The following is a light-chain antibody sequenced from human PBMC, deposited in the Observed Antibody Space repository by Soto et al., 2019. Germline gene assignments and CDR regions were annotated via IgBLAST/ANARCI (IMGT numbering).Light chain of an antibody. V-gene: IGKV1-5*03. Sequence: EIQMIPVPSTPSASEGDRVTITCRASQSVSRWLAWYQQKPGKAPKLLIYKASTLESEVPSRFSGSGSGTEFTLAISSLQPDDSATYYCQQYNDNWTFGQGTKV. CDR2: KAS. CDR3: QQYNDNWT. J-gene: IGKJ1*01. CDR1: QSVSRW.